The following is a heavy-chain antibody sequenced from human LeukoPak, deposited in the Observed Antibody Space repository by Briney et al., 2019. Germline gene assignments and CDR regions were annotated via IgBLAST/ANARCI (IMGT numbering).Heavy chain of an antibody. CDR1: GFTFSNYA. J-gene: IGHJ4*02. D-gene: IGHD3-3*01. CDR2: ISGSGGST. V-gene: IGHV3-23*01. CDR3: AKETPLASSYYDFWSGSSDY. Sequence: GGSLRLSCAASGFTFSNYAMSWVRQAPGKGLEWVSAISGSGGSTYYADSVKGRFTISRDNSKNTLYLQMNSLRAEDTAVYYCAKETPLASSYYDFWSGSSDYWGQGTLVTVSS.